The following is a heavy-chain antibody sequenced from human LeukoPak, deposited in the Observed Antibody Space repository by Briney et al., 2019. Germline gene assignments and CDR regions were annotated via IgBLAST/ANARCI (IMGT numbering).Heavy chain of an antibody. D-gene: IGHD2-21*01. CDR1: GGSISSNNYY. CDR2: IYSSGST. CDR3: ARRPTYYGMDV. V-gene: IGHV4-39*01. Sequence: SETLSLTCIVSGGSISSNNYYWGWIRQTPGKGLEWIGSIYSSGSTYYNPSLKSRVTISVDTPKNQFSLKLTSLTAADTAVYYCARRPTYYGMDVWGQGTTVTVSS. J-gene: IGHJ6*02.